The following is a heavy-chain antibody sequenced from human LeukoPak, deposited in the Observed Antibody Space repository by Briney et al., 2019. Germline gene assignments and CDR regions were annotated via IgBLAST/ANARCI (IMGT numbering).Heavy chain of an antibody. CDR1: GGSFSGYY. J-gene: IGHJ4*02. CDR3: ARPSLAAAGTPFDY. CDR2: INHSGST. V-gene: IGHV4-34*01. D-gene: IGHD6-13*01. Sequence: SETLSLTCAVYGGSFSGYYWSWIRQPPGKGLEWIGEINHSGSTNYNPSLKSRVTISVDTSKNQFSLKLSSVTAADTAVYYCARPSLAAAGTPFDYWGQGTLVTVSS.